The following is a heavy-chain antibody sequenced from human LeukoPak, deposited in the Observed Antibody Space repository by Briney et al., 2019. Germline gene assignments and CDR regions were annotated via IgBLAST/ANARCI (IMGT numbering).Heavy chain of an antibody. V-gene: IGHV3-21*04. D-gene: IGHD2-2*01. J-gene: IGHJ6*03. Sequence: PGGSLRLSCVASGFTFSTYSMTWVRQAPGKGLEWVAFISRSSNYIHYADSVKGRFTISRDNSKNTLYLQMNSLRAEDTAVYYCAKVPAAAKLIYYYYMDVWGKGTTVTVSS. CDR2: ISRSSNYI. CDR3: AKVPAAAKLIYYYYMDV. CDR1: GFTFSTYS.